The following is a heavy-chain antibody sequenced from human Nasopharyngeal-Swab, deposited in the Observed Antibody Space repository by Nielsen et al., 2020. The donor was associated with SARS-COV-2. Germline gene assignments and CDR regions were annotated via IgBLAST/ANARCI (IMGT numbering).Heavy chain of an antibody. Sequence: ASVKVSFKASGYTFTSYAMHWVRQAPGQRLEWMGWINAGNGNTKYSQKFQGRVTITRDTSASTAYMELSSLRSEDTAVYYCASSRYRFGEFRFDYWGQGTLVTVSS. CDR3: ASSRYRFGEFRFDY. D-gene: IGHD3-10*01. J-gene: IGHJ4*02. V-gene: IGHV1-3*01. CDR1: GYTFTSYA. CDR2: INAGNGNT.